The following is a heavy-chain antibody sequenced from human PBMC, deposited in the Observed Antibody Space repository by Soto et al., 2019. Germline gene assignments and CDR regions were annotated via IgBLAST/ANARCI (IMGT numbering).Heavy chain of an antibody. J-gene: IGHJ4*02. Sequence: SETLSLTCTVSGGSMSSSNWWNWVRQPPGKGLEWIGETHHSGRTNYNPSLKSRVSISVDKSKNHFSLKLSSVTAADTAVYYCARTPLVGHPGYSLDYWGQGTLVTVSS. CDR3: ARTPLVGHPGYSLDY. V-gene: IGHV4-4*02. CDR2: THHSGRT. CDR1: GGSMSSSNW.